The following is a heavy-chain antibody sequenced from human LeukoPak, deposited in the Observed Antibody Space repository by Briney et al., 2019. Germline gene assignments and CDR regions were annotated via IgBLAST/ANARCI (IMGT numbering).Heavy chain of an antibody. CDR1: GGSISSHY. Sequence: PSETLSLTCTVSGGSISSHYWSWIRQPPGKGLEWIGSMFYSGTAYYNPSLKSRVTISVDTSKNQFSLKLRSVTAADTAVYYCARAPTVTNHYYSWFDPWGQGTLVTVSS. D-gene: IGHD4-17*01. CDR2: MFYSGTA. CDR3: ARAPTVTNHYYSWFDP. V-gene: IGHV4-59*11. J-gene: IGHJ5*02.